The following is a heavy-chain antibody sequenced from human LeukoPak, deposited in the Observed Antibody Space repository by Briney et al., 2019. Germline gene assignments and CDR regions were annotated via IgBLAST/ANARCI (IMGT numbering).Heavy chain of an antibody. J-gene: IGHJ6*02. D-gene: IGHD2-15*01. V-gene: IGHV3-73*01. CDR1: GFTFSGSA. CDR2: IRSNANNYAT. Sequence: PGGSLKLSCAASGFTFSGSAMHWVRQASGKGLEWVGRIRSNANNYATAYAASLKGRFTISRDDSKNTAYLQMNSLKTEDTAVYYCTTAPYCSGGSCYGDYYYYGMDVWGQGTTVTVSS. CDR3: TTAPYCSGGSCYGDYYYYGMDV.